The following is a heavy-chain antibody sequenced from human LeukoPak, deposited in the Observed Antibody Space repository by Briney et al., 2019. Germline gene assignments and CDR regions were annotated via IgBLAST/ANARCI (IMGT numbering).Heavy chain of an antibody. J-gene: IGHJ5*02. CDR2: ISWDGGST. CDR3: ARSDPTAWFDP. V-gene: IGHV3-43D*03. CDR1: GFTFDDYA. Sequence: GGSLRLSCAASGFTFDDYAMHWVRQAPGKGLEWVSLISWDGGSTYYADSVKGRFTISRDNAKNSLYLQMNSLRAEDTAVYYCARSDPTAWFDPWGQGTLVTVSS.